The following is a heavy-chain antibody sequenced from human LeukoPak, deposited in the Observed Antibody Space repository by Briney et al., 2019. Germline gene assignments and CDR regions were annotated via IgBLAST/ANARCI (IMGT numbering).Heavy chain of an antibody. CDR2: ISGSGGTT. CDR3: AKDPYGTRYFDY. V-gene: IGHV3-23*01. D-gene: IGHD2-2*01. CDR1: GLTFNNHA. J-gene: IGHJ4*02. Sequence: PGGSLRLSCAASGLTFNNHAMSWVRQPPGKGLEWVSSISGSGGTTYYADSVKGRFTISRDNSKNTVYLQMSSLKAEDTAVYYCAKDPYGTRYFDYWGQGTLVTVSS.